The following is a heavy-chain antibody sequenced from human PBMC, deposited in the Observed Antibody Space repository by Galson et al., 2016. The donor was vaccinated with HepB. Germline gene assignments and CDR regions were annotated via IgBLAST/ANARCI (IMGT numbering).Heavy chain of an antibody. V-gene: IGHV3-30*18. CDR1: GFIFDIYG. CDR2: VSHDSTFK. J-gene: IGHJ5*02. Sequence: SLSLSCAASGFIFDIYGMHWVRQAPGKGLEWVGVVSHDSTFKWYADSVKGRFTVSRDNSKKEVSLQMSSLRAEDTAVYYCAKGKTGTTSWGGLDPWGQGTLVTVSS. D-gene: IGHD1-7*01. CDR3: AKGKTGTTSWGGLDP.